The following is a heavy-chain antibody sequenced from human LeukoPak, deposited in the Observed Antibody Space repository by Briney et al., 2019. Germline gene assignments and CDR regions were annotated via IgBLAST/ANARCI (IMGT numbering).Heavy chain of an antibody. D-gene: IGHD6-19*01. CDR3: AREGEQWLAYYFDY. J-gene: IGHJ4*01. Sequence: SQTLSLTCAISGDSVSSNSAAWNWIRQSPSRGLEWLGRTYYRSKWYNDYAVSVKSRIAINPDTSKNQFSLQLNSVTPEDTAVYYGAREGEQWLAYYFDYWGQGTLVTVSS. CDR1: GDSVSSNSAA. V-gene: IGHV6-1*01. CDR2: TYYRSKWYN.